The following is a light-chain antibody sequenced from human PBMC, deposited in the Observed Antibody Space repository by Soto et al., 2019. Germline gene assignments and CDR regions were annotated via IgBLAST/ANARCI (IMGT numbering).Light chain of an antibody. CDR2: EVF. Sequence: QSALTQPPSASGSPGQSVTISCAGTSSDVGGYNYVSWYQKHPGKAPKLLIYEVFQRPSGVPDRFSGSKSGDTASLTVSGLQAEDEADYYCASWDDSLYGVIFGGGTKVTVL. V-gene: IGLV2-8*01. J-gene: IGLJ2*01. CDR3: ASWDDSLYGVI. CDR1: SSDVGGYNY.